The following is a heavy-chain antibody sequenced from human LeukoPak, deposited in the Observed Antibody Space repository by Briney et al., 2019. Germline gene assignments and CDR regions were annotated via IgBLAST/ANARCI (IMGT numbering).Heavy chain of an antibody. Sequence: GASVKVSCKASGYTFTSYGISWVRQAPGQGLEWMGWISAYNGNTNYAQKLQGRVTMTTDTSTSTAYKELRSLRSDDTAVYYCAREKSGYDDYYYGMDVWGQGTTVTVSS. CDR1: GYTFTSYG. D-gene: IGHD5-12*01. CDR2: ISAYNGNT. V-gene: IGHV1-18*01. CDR3: AREKSGYDDYYYGMDV. J-gene: IGHJ6*02.